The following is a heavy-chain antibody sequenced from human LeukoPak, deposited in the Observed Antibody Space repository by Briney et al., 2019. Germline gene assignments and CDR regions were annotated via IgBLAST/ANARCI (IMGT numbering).Heavy chain of an antibody. CDR1: GXSISSYSYY. V-gene: IGHV4-39*01. Sequence: SETLSLTCTVSGXSISSYSYYWGWIRQPPGKGLEWIGTIYYSGSTYYNPSLKSRVTISVDTSKNQFSLKLNSVTAADTAVYYCARRRYSGSYPVWTFDYWGQGTLVTVSS. CDR3: ARRRYSGSYPVWTFDY. D-gene: IGHD1-26*01. CDR2: IYYSGST. J-gene: IGHJ4*02.